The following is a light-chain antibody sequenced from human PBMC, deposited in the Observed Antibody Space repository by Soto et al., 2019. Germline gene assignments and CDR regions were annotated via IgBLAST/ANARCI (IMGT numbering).Light chain of an antibody. Sequence: EVVMTQSPASLSASPGERVTLSCRASQNIRSSLAWYQQRPGQAPMLLIYDASTRATGIPPRFSGGWSGTEFTVTISSLQSEDFAIYYGQQYDIWPPSTFGRGTKVEF. CDR1: QNIRSS. V-gene: IGKV3-15*01. CDR3: QQYDIWPPST. CDR2: DAS. J-gene: IGKJ2*01.